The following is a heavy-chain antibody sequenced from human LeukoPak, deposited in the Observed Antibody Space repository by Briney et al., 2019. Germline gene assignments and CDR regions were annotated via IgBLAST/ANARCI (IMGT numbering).Heavy chain of an antibody. Sequence: PSEPLSLTCTVSGGSISSYYWSWIRQPAGKGLEWIGRIYTSGSTNYNPSLKSRVTMSVDTSKNQFSLQLSSVTAADTAVYYCAREGAYYYDSSGYYYWGQGTLVTVSS. J-gene: IGHJ4*02. D-gene: IGHD3-22*01. V-gene: IGHV4-4*07. CDR2: IYTSGST. CDR3: AREGAYYYDSSGYYY. CDR1: GGSISSYY.